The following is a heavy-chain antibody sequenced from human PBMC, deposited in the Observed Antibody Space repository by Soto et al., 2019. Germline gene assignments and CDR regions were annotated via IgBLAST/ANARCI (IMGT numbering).Heavy chain of an antibody. CDR1: GYTFTSYG. V-gene: IGHV1-18*04. Sequence: ASVKVSCKASGYTFTSYGISWVRQAPGQGLEWMGWISAYNGNTNYAQKLQGRVTMTTDTSTSTAYMELRSLRSDDTAVYYCAREHYYGSGSLNYYGMDVWGQGTTVTVS. D-gene: IGHD3-10*01. J-gene: IGHJ6*02. CDR2: ISAYNGNT. CDR3: AREHYYGSGSLNYYGMDV.